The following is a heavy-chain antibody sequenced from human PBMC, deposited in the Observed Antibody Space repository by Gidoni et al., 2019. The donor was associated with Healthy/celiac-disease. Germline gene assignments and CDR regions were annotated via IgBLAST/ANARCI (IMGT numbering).Heavy chain of an antibody. CDR3: ARETYYYDSSGYYYVVDY. D-gene: IGHD3-22*01. J-gene: IGHJ4*02. Sequence: QVQLVASGGGVVQPGRSLRLSCAASGFTFSSYAMHWVRQAPGKGLEWVAVISYDGSNKYYADSVKGRFTISRDNSKNTLYLQMNSLRAEDTAVYYCARETYYYDSSGYYYVVDYWGQGTLVTVSS. CDR2: ISYDGSNK. V-gene: IGHV3-30*04. CDR1: GFTFSSYA.